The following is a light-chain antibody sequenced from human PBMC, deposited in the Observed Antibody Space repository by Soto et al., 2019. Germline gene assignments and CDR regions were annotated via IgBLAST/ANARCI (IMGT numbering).Light chain of an antibody. Sequence: QSALTQPASVSGSPGQSITISCTGTSSDVGGYNYVSWYQQYPGKAPKLMIYDVSDRPSGVSNRFSGSKSGNTASLTISGLQAEDEADYYCSSYTGSSTLDVFGTGTQLTVL. CDR2: DVS. J-gene: IGLJ1*01. V-gene: IGLV2-14*03. CDR3: SSYTGSSTLDV. CDR1: SSDVGGYNY.